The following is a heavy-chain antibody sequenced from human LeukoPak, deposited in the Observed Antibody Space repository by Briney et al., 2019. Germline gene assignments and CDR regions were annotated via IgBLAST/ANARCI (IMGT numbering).Heavy chain of an antibody. D-gene: IGHD5/OR15-5a*01. CDR3: AKSPVSASYYDY. J-gene: IGHJ4*02. CDR2: ISGSGGST. CDR1: GFAFSSYA. V-gene: IGHV3-23*01. Sequence: GGSLRLSCAASGFAFSSYAMTWVRQGPGKGLEWVSTISGSGGSTYYADSVKGRFTISRDNSKNTLYLQMNSLRAEDTAVYYCAKSPVSASYYDYWGQGTLVTVSS.